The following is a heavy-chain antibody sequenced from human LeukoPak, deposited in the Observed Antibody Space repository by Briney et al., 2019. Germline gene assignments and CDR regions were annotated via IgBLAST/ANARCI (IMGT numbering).Heavy chain of an antibody. CDR3: ARGPGGNSAFDI. Sequence: SETLSLTCAVSGGSISSGGYSWSWIRQPPGKGLEWIGYIYHSGSTYYNPSLKSRVTISVDRSKNQFSLKLSSVTAADAAVYYCARGPGGNSAFDIWGQGTMVTVSS. V-gene: IGHV4-30-2*01. CDR1: GGSISSGGYS. J-gene: IGHJ3*02. D-gene: IGHD4-23*01. CDR2: IYHSGST.